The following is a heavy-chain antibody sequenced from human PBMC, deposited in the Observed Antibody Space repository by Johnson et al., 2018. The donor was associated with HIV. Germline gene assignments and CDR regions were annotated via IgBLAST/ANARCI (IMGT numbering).Heavy chain of an antibody. CDR1: GFTVSANY. CDR2: IYSGGST. D-gene: IGHD6-13*01. J-gene: IGHJ3*02. CDR3: ARGIAAAAMTLHAFDI. Sequence: VQLVESGGDLVQPGGSLRLSCTASGFTVSANYMSWVRQAPGKGLEWVSVIYSGGSTYYADSVQGRFIISRDNSKNTLNLQMNSLRAEDTAVYYCARGIAAAAMTLHAFDIWGQGAVVTVPS. V-gene: IGHV3-66*01.